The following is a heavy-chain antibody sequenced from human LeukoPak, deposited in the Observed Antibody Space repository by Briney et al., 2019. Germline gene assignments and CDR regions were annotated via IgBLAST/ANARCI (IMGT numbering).Heavy chain of an antibody. CDR3: ARHDSATTTASD. D-gene: IGHD1-26*01. V-gene: IGHV5-51*01. J-gene: IGHJ4*02. Sequence: GESLKISCKGSGYSFTSYWIGWVRQMPGKGLEWMGIIYPGDSDTRYSPSFQGQVTISADKSINTAYLQWDSLRASDTAMYYCARHDSATTTASDWGQGSLITVSS. CDR1: GYSFTSYW. CDR2: IYPGDSDT.